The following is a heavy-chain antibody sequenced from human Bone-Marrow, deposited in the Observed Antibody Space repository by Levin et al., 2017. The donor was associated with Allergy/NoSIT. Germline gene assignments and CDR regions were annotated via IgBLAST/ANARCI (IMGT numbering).Heavy chain of an antibody. CDR2: ISHDETSE. Sequence: TGGSLRLSCAASTSTFSRYVLHWVRQAPGKGLEWVAVISHDETSEAFAESVKGRFTISKDNSKRTLYLQMNSLRQEDTAVYYCATAGRTSGYADAFEFWGQGTMVAVSS. CDR1: TSTFSRYV. V-gene: IGHV3-30*04. CDR3: ATAGRTSGYADAFEF. J-gene: IGHJ3*01. D-gene: IGHD3-22*01.